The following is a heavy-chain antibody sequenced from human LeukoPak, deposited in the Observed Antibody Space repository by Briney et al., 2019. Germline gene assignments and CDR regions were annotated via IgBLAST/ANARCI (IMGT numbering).Heavy chain of an antibody. V-gene: IGHV3-13*01. CDR3: ARAEGFGYFDL. CDR2: IGTAGDT. Sequence: GGSLRLSCAPSGFTFSSYDMHWVRQATGKGLEWVSAIGTAGDTYYPGSVKGRFTISRENAKNSLYLQMNSLRAGDTAVYYCARAEGFGYFDLWGRGTLVTVSS. CDR1: GFTFSSYD. J-gene: IGHJ2*01. D-gene: IGHD2-15*01.